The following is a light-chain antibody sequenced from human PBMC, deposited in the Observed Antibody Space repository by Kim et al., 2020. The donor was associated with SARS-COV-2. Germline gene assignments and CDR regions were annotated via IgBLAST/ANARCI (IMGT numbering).Light chain of an antibody. CDR2: AKN. CDR1: SLRSYF. V-gene: IGLV3-19*01. J-gene: IGLJ2*01. CDR3: NSRDSSGNHVV. Sequence: LGQTVRITGQVASLRSYFASCYQQKPGQAPVLVIYAKNNRPSGIPVRFSGSNSGNTASLTITGAQAEDEADYYCNSRDSSGNHVVFGGGTQLTVL.